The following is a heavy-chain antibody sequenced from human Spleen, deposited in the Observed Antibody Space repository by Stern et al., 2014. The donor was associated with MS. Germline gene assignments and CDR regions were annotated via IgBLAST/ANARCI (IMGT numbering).Heavy chain of an antibody. CDR2: ISHDGTYK. D-gene: IGHD2-15*01. J-gene: IGHJ4*02. V-gene: IGHV3-30*18. Sequence: VQLVESGGGVVQPGRSLRLSCAASGFIFSDFGMHWVRQAPGKGLEWVALISHDGTYKYYSDSVKGRFTISRDNSKNTLYLQMSSLRAEDTAVYYCAKDFSDIVVVIPAYWGQGTLVTVSS. CDR3: AKDFSDIVVVIPAY. CDR1: GFIFSDFG.